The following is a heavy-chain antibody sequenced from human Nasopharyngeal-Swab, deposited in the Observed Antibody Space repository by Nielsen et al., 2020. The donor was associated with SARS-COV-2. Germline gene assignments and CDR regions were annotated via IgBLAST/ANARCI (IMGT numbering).Heavy chain of an antibody. D-gene: IGHD5-18*01. CDR1: GFTFDDYG. J-gene: IGHJ4*02. CDR2: INWNGGST. V-gene: IGHV3-20*04. CDR3: ASTWIQLWLPHY. Sequence: LSLTCAASGFTFDDYGMSWVRQAPGKGLEWVSGINWNGGSTGYADSVKGRFTISRDNAKNSLYLQMNSLRAEDTALYYCASTWIQLWLPHYWGQGTLVTVSS.